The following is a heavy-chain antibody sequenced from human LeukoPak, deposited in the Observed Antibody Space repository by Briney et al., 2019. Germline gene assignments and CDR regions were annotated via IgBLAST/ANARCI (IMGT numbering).Heavy chain of an antibody. Sequence: PSETLSLTCTVSGGSISSSSYYWGWIRQPPGKGLEWIGSIYYSGSTYYNPSLKSRVTISVDTSKNQFSLKLSSVTAADTAVYYCARGHALKTTMTTVIVYYYYYMDVWGKGTTVTISS. CDR2: IYYSGST. J-gene: IGHJ6*03. CDR1: GGSISSSSYY. CDR3: ARGHALKTTMTTVIVYYYYYMDV. V-gene: IGHV4-39*07. D-gene: IGHD4-11*01.